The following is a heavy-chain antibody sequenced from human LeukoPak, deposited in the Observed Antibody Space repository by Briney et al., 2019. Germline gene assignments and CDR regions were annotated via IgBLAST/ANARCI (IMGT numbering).Heavy chain of an antibody. V-gene: IGHV3-11*01. CDR2: ISSSGSTI. CDR3: ARVGSRSWYAESWFDP. D-gene: IGHD6-13*01. J-gene: IGHJ5*02. CDR1: GFTFSDYY. Sequence: GGSLRLSCAASGFTFSDYYMSWIRQAPGKGLEWVSYISSSGSTIYYADSVKGRFTISRDNAKNSLYLQMNSLRAEDTAVYYCARVGSRSWYAESWFDPWGQGTMVTVSS.